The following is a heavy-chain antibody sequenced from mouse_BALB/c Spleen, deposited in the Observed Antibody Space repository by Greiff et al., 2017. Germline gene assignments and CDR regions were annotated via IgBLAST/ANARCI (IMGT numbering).Heavy chain of an antibody. Sequence: EVQLVESGPSLVKPSQTLSLTCSVTGDSITSGYWNWIRKFPGNKLEYMGYISYSGSTYYNPSLKSRISITRDTSKNQYYLQLNSVTTEDTATYYCARRGVGPYWYFDVWGAGTTVTVSS. CDR1: GDSITSGY. D-gene: IGHD4-1*01. J-gene: IGHJ1*01. V-gene: IGHV3-8*02. CDR2: ISYSGST. CDR3: ARRGVGPYWYFDV.